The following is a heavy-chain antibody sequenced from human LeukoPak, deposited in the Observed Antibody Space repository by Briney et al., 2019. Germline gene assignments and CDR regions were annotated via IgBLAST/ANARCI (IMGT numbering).Heavy chain of an antibody. D-gene: IGHD6-19*01. V-gene: IGHV4-59*08. CDR2: ISYSGIT. J-gene: IGHJ4*02. Sequence: PSETLSLTCTVSGGSISSYYWSWIRQPPGKGLEWIGYISYSGITNYNPSLKSRVTISVDTSEDQFSLKLSSVTAADTAVFYCARRTSYSSAFDYWGQGTLVTVSS. CDR3: ARRTSYSSAFDY. CDR1: GGSISSYY.